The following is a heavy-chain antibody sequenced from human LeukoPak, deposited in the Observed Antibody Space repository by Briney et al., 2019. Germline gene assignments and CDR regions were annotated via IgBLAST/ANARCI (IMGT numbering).Heavy chain of an antibody. CDR2: ISQDGSEK. D-gene: IGHD3-3*01. J-gene: IGHJ4*02. CDR3: ARGNYVFWSDYYRVFYLDY. V-gene: IGHV3-7*01. Sequence: GGSLRLSCAASGVTFSNYCMSWVRQAPGKGLEWVANISQDGSEKYYVDSVKSRFTISRDNAKNSRYLQMNSLRSEDTAVHYCARGNYVFWSDYYRVFYLDYWGQGNMVAVYS. CDR1: GVTFSNYC.